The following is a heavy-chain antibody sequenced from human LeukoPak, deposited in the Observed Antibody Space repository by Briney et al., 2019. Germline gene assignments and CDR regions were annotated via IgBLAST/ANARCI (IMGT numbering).Heavy chain of an antibody. CDR3: AKASPTGYSSSWFREYYYYYYMDV. CDR2: IYSGGST. J-gene: IGHJ6*03. V-gene: IGHV3-23*03. Sequence: GGSLRLSCTASGFTFGDYAMSWVRQAPGKGLEWVSIIYSGGSTFYADSVKGRFTISRDNSKNTLYLQMNSLRAEDTAVYYCAKASPTGYSSSWFREYYYYYYMDVWGKGTTVTVSS. D-gene: IGHD6-13*01. CDR1: GFTFGDYA.